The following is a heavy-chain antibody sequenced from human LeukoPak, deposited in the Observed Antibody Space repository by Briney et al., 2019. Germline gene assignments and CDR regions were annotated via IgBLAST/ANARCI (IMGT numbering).Heavy chain of an antibody. CDR2: IYPRDSDS. CDR1: GYSFTSYW. V-gene: IGHV5-51*01. CDR3: ARGHSGDALMDQDLDY. D-gene: IGHD1-26*01. Sequence: GESLKISCKGSGYSFTSYWIGWVRQVPGKGVEWVGIIYPRDSDSRYSPSFQGQVTLSVDESISTATLQWSSLRASDTAIYYCARGHSGDALMDQDLDYWGQGTLVTVSS. J-gene: IGHJ4*02.